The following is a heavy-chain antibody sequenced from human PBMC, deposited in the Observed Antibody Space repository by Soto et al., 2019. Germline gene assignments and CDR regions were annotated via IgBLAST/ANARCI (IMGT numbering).Heavy chain of an antibody. CDR3: AREVILYYYYGMDV. Sequence: GASLRLSCAASGFTFSRYWMSWVRQAPGKGLEWVANIKQDGSEKYYVHSVKGRFTISRDNAKNSLYLQMNSLRAEDTAVYYCAREVILYYYYGMDVWGQGTTVTVSS. J-gene: IGHJ6*02. V-gene: IGHV3-7*01. CDR1: GFTFSRYW. D-gene: IGHD2-21*01. CDR2: IKQDGSEK.